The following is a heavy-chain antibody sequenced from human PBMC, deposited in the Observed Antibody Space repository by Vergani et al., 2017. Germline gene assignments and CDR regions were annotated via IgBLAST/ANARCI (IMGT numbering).Heavy chain of an antibody. V-gene: IGHV4-59*12. D-gene: IGHD2-2*02. CDR2: IYYSGST. CDR3: ARARRYCSSTSCYIDYYYGMDV. J-gene: IGHJ6*02. CDR1: GGSISSYY. Sequence: QVQLQESGPGLVKPSETLSLTCTVSGGSISSYYWSWIRQPPGKGLEWIGYIYYSGSTNYNPSLKSRVTISVDTSKNQFSLKLSSVTAADTAVYYCARARRYCSSTSCYIDYYYGMDVWGQGTTVTVSS.